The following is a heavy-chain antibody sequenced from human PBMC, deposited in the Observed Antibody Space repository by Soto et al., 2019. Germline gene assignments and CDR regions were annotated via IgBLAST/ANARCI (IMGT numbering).Heavy chain of an antibody. CDR1: GGSITSNW. D-gene: IGHD2-21*01. V-gene: IGHV4-4*02. Sequence: QVQLQESGPGLMKPSGTLSLTCAVSGGSITSNWWSWVRQPPGKGLEWIAEIFHTGSANYNPSLMGRLTISMDKSRSHLSLTLNSVTAADTAVYYCARHIAVSGTRGFDHWGQGTLVIVSS. J-gene: IGHJ4*02. CDR3: ARHIAVSGTRGFDH. CDR2: IFHTGSA.